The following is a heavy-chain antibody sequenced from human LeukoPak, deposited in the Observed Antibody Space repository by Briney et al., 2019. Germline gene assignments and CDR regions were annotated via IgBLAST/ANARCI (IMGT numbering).Heavy chain of an antibody. V-gene: IGHV3-23*01. CDR3: AAVRLGELSTIGS. CDR2: IRASGGST. CDR1: GFTFSTYA. J-gene: IGHJ4*02. D-gene: IGHD3-16*02. Sequence: PGGSLRLSCAASGFTFSTYAMTWVRQAPGKGLEWVSGIRASGGSTYYADSVKGRFTISRDNSKNTLYLQMNSLGAEDTAVYYCAAVRLGELSTIGSWGQGTLVTVSS.